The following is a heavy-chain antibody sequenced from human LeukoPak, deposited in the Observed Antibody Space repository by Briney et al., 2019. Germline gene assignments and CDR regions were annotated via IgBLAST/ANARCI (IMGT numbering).Heavy chain of an antibody. CDR3: AKSNYYYDSSGYLDY. V-gene: IGHV3-48*01. J-gene: IGHJ4*02. Sequence: PGGSLRLSCAASGFTFSSYSMTWVRQAPGKGLEWVSYISSSSSTIYYADSVKGRFTISRDNAKNSLYLQMNSLRAEDTAVYYCAKSNYYYDSSGYLDYWGQGTLVTVSS. CDR1: GFTFSSYS. CDR2: ISSSSSTI. D-gene: IGHD3-22*01.